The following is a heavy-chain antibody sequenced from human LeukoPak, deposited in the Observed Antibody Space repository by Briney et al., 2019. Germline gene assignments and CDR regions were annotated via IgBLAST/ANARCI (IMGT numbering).Heavy chain of an antibody. Sequence: SETLSLTCTVSGGSISSSSYYWGWIRQPPGKGLEWIGSIYYSGSTYYNPSLKSRVTISVDTSKNQFSLKLSPVTAADTAVYYCARTSGSYYRGGNFDYWGQGTLVTVSS. D-gene: IGHD1-26*01. J-gene: IGHJ4*02. V-gene: IGHV4-39*01. CDR3: ARTSGSYYRGGNFDY. CDR1: GGSISSSSYY. CDR2: IYYSGST.